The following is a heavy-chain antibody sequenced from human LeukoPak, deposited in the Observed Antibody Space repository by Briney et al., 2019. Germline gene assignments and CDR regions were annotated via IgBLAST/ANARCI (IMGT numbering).Heavy chain of an antibody. D-gene: IGHD4-17*01. CDR3: ARLIMTTVTTPPTYYYGMDV. CDR2: IYPGDSDT. V-gene: IGHV5-51*01. J-gene: IGHJ6*02. Sequence: GESLKISCKGSGYSFTSYWIGWVRQMPGKGLEWMEIIYPGDSDTRYSPSFQGQVTISADKSISTAYLQWSSLKASDTAMYYCARLIMTTVTTPPTYYYGMDVWGQGTTVTVSS. CDR1: GYSFTSYW.